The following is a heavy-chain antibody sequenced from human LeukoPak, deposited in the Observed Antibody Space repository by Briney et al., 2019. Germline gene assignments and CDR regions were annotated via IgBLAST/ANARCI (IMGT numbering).Heavy chain of an antibody. V-gene: IGHV3-43*02. CDR1: GFTFDDYA. J-gene: IGHJ4*02. CDR3: AKDMGSPLWYGELHDDY. Sequence: GGSLRLSCAASGFTFDDYAMHWVRQAPGKGLEWVSLISGDGGSTYYADSVKGRFTISRDNSKNSLYLQMNSLRTEDTALYYCAKDMGSPLWYGELHDDYWGQGTLVTVSS. D-gene: IGHD3-10*01. CDR2: ISGDGGST.